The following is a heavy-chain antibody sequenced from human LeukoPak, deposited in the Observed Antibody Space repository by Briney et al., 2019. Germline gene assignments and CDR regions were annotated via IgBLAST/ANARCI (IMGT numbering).Heavy chain of an antibody. D-gene: IGHD3-22*01. V-gene: IGHV5-51*01. CDR2: IYPGDSDT. J-gene: IGHJ3*02. CDR1: GYSFTSYW. Sequence: GESLKISCKGSGYSFTSYWIGWVRQMPGKGLEWMGIIYPGDSDTRYSPSFQGQVTISADKSISTAYLQWSSLKASDTAMYYCARQPPPRTMIADKGAFDIWGQGTMVTVSS. CDR3: ARQPPPRTMIADKGAFDI.